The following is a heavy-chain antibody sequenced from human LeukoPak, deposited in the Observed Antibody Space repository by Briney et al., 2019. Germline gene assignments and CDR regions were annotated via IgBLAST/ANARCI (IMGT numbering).Heavy chain of an antibody. CDR1: GGSISSSSYY. Sequence: PSETLSLTCTVSGGSISSSSYYRGWIRQPPGKGLEWIGEINHSGSTNYNPSLKSRVTISVDTSKNQFSLKLSSVTAADTAVYYCARGRAFDIWGQGTMVTVSS. J-gene: IGHJ3*02. V-gene: IGHV4-39*07. CDR3: ARGRAFDI. CDR2: INHSGST.